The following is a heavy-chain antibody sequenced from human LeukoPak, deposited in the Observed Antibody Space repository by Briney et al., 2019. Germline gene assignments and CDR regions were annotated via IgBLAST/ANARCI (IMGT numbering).Heavy chain of an antibody. Sequence: PGGSLRLSCAASGFTFSSYWMHWVRHAPGKGLVWVSRINSDGSSTSYADSVKGRFTIPRDNAKNTLYLQMNSLRAEDTAVYYCARAPRYGDLDYWGQGTLVTVSS. CDR1: GFTFSSYW. J-gene: IGHJ4*02. CDR3: ARAPRYGDLDY. D-gene: IGHD4-17*01. V-gene: IGHV3-74*01. CDR2: INSDGSST.